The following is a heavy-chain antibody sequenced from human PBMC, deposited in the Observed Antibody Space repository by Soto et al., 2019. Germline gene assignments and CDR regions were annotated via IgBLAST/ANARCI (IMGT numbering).Heavy chain of an antibody. J-gene: IGHJ3*02. CDR2: IWYDGSNK. CDR3: ARGPLLGDFSGEAFDI. Sequence: QVQLVESGGGVVQPGRSLRISCTVSGFSFRSYGMHWVRQAPGKGLEWVAVIWYDGSNKYYGDSVKGRFTISRDTSKNTVYLQMNSLRAEDTAVYYCARGPLLGDFSGEAFDIWGKGTTVTVSS. D-gene: IGHD3-10*01. CDR1: GFSFRSYG. V-gene: IGHV3-33*01.